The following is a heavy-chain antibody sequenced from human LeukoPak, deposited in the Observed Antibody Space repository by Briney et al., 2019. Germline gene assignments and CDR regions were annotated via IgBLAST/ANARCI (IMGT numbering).Heavy chain of an antibody. V-gene: IGHV4-4*07. CDR3: ARLVVITTFDWFDP. Sequence: SETLSLXCTVSGGSISSYYWRWIRQPAGEELEWIGRIYTSGSTNYHPSLKSRVTMSVDTSKNQFSLKLTSVTAADTAVYYCARLVVITTFDWFDPWGQGTLVTVSS. D-gene: IGHD3-22*01. CDR2: IYTSGST. CDR1: GGSISSYY. J-gene: IGHJ5*02.